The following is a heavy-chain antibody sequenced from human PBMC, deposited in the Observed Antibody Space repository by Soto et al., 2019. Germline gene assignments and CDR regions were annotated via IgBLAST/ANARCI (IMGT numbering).Heavy chain of an antibody. CDR3: AXXXVXXXTYYYGMDV. V-gene: IGHV3-30*18. Sequence: QVQLVESGGGVVQPGRSLRLSCAASGFTFSSYGMHWVRQAPGKGLEWVAVISYDGSNKYYADSVKGRFTISRDNSKXTLYLQXXSLRAEDTAVYYCAXXXVXXXTYYYGMDVWGQGTTVTVSS. CDR2: ISYDGSNK. CDR1: GFTFSSYG. J-gene: IGHJ6*02.